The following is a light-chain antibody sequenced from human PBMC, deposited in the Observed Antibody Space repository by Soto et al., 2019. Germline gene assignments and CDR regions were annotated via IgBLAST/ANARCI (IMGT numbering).Light chain of an antibody. CDR3: CSYAHTSRV. J-gene: IGLJ3*02. Sequence: QSVLTQPPSVSGAPGQRVTISCTGGNSNIGASNDVHWYQQIPGTAPKLLIYGDNNRPSGVPDRFSGSKSGTSASLAITGLQAEDEADYYCCSYAHTSRVFGGGTQLTVL. CDR2: GDN. V-gene: IGLV1-40*01. CDR1: NSNIGASND.